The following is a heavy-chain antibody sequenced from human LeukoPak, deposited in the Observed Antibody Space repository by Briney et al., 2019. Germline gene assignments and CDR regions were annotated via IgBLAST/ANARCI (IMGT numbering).Heavy chain of an antibody. Sequence: KPGGSLRLSCAASGFTFSSYWMSWVRQAPGKGLEWIGYIYYSGSTNYNPSLKSRVTISVDTSKNQFSLKLSSVTAADTAVYYCARVLATVTTDAFDIWGQGTMVTVSS. CDR2: IYYSGST. V-gene: IGHV4-59*01. J-gene: IGHJ3*02. CDR3: ARVLATVTTDAFDI. D-gene: IGHD4-11*01. CDR1: GFTFSSYW.